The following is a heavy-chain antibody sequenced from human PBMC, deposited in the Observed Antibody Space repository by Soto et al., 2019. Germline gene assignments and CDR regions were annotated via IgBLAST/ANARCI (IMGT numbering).Heavy chain of an antibody. CDR2: ISTSSSYT. CDR3: ARLRLTGYFDY. J-gene: IGHJ4*02. V-gene: IGHV3-11*05. Sequence: QVQLVESGGGLVKPGGSLRLSCVSSGFTFSDHYMTCIRQAPGKGLEWLSYISTSSSYTNYADSVKGRFTISRDNAMNSLYLQMNSLRAEDTAVYYCARLRLTGYFDYGGQGTLVTVSS. CDR1: GFTFSDHY.